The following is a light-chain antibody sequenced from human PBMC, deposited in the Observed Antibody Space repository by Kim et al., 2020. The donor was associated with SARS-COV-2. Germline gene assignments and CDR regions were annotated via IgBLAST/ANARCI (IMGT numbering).Light chain of an antibody. Sequence: SVGDRVTLSCLASQDIANYLNWYQQKPGRAPQLLIYDASNLETGVPSRFGGSGSGTHFTLTINDLQPEDAATYYCQHYDNLPIYTFGPGTKVDIK. CDR2: DAS. CDR3: QHYDNLPIYT. J-gene: IGKJ3*01. V-gene: IGKV1-33*01. CDR1: QDIANY.